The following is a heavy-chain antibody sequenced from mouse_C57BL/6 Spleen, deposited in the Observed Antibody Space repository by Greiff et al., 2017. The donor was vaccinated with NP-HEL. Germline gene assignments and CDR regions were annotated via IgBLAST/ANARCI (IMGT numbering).Heavy chain of an antibody. Sequence: EVQLVESGPGMVKPSQSLSLTCTVTGYSITSGYDWHWIRHFPGNKLEWMGYISYSGSTNYNPSLKSRISITHDTSKNHFFLKLNSVTTEDTATYYCARNYYGSSRGYYFDYWGQGTTLTVSS. J-gene: IGHJ2*01. CDR1: GYSITSGYD. V-gene: IGHV3-1*01. D-gene: IGHD1-1*01. CDR3: ARNYYGSSRGYYFDY. CDR2: ISYSGST.